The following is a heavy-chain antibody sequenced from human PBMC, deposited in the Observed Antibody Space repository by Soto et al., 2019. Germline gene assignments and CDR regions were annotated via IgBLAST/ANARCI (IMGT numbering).Heavy chain of an antibody. V-gene: IGHV1-69*01. Sequence: QVQLVQSGAEVKKPGSSVKVSCKASGGTFSSYAISWVRQAPGQGLEWMGGIIPIFGTANYAQKFQGRVTVTADDSTSTAYMELGSLRSDDTAVYYCAGDIGSGYAPYCSCGMDVWGQGTTVTVSS. CDR3: AGDIGSGYAPYCSCGMDV. D-gene: IGHD5-12*01. J-gene: IGHJ6*02. CDR2: IIPIFGTA. CDR1: GGTFSSYA.